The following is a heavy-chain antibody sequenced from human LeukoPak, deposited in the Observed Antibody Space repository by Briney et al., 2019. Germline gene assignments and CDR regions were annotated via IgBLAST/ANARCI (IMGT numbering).Heavy chain of an antibody. Sequence: ASVKVSCKASGYTFTSYGISWVRRAPGQGLEWMGWISAYNGNTNYAQKLQGRVTMTTNTSTSTAYMELRSLRSDDTAVYYCARDQIQPYYYYGMDVWGQGTTVTVSS. D-gene: IGHD2-2*01. CDR2: ISAYNGNT. CDR3: ARDQIQPYYYYGMDV. V-gene: IGHV1-18*01. CDR1: GYTFTSYG. J-gene: IGHJ6*02.